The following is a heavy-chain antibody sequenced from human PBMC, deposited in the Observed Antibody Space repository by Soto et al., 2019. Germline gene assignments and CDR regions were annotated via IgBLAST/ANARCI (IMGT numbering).Heavy chain of an antibody. Sequence: QVQLVQSGAEVKKPGSSVKVSCKASGGTFSSYAISWVRQAPGQGLEWMGGILPIFGTANYAQKFQGRVTITADESTSTAYMELSSMRSEDTAVYYCASASPRVPAASAEYCQHWGQGTLVTVSS. CDR2: ILPIFGTA. J-gene: IGHJ1*01. V-gene: IGHV1-69*01. CDR3: ASASPRVPAASAEYCQH. D-gene: IGHD2-2*01. CDR1: GGTFSSYA.